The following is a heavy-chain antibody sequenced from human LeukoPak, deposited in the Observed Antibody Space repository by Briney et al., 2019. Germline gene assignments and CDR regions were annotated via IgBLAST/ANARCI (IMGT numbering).Heavy chain of an antibody. CDR2: INPNSGGT. D-gene: IGHD6-13*01. V-gene: IGHV1-2*02. CDR3: ARRSMGIAAAEDYYYMDV. CDR1: GYTFTGYY. Sequence: GASVKVSCKASGYTFTGYYMHWVRQAPGQGLEWMGWINPNSGGTNYAQKFQGRVTMTRDTSISTAYMGLSRLRSDDTAVYYCARRSMGIAAAEDYYYMDVWGKGTTVTVSS. J-gene: IGHJ6*03.